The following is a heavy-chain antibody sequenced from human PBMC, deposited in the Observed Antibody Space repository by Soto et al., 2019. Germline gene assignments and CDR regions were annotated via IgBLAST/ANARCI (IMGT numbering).Heavy chain of an antibody. CDR1: DCSMIAYY. D-gene: IGHD6-13*01. V-gene: IGHV4-59*01. CDR3: ARVRGTAGKRYFDY. J-gene: IGHJ4*02. Sequence: SETLSLTCTVSDCSMIAYYWNWMRPPPGKGLQWIGYTYYSGSTTYNPSLKSRVTISVDSSKNQFSLKLDSVTPADTAVYYCARVRGTAGKRYFDYWGPGTLVTVSS. CDR2: TYYSGST.